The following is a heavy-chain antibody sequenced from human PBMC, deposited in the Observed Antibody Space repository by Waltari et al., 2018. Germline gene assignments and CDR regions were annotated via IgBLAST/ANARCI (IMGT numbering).Heavy chain of an antibody. CDR1: GYTFTGYY. J-gene: IGHJ4*02. Sequence: QVQLVQSGAEVKKPGASVRVSCKASGYTFTGYYMHWVRQAPGQGLEWMVWSSPNSGGTNYAQKFQGRVTMTRDTSISTAYMELSRLRSDDTAVYYCARGTTRYYYGSGSYLYFDYWGQGTLVTVSS. CDR3: ARGTTRYYYGSGSYLYFDY. V-gene: IGHV1-2*02. D-gene: IGHD3-10*01. CDR2: SSPNSGGT.